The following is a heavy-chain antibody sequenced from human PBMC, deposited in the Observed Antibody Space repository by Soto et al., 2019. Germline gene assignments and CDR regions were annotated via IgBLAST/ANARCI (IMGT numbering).Heavy chain of an antibody. CDR1: GGSFSGYY. CDR3: ARDRQYYQFWSGCQNEGPCAMDV. V-gene: IGHV4-34*02. J-gene: IGHJ6*02. Sequence: QVQPEQWGAGLLKPSETLSLTCAVYGGSFSGYYWTWIRQAPGKGLEWIGEINHCGGTNYNSSLKSRVTISVDTSKNQFSLILYSVTAADTAVYYCARDRQYYQFWSGCQNEGPCAMDVWGQGTTVTFSS. CDR2: INHCGGT. D-gene: IGHD3-3*02.